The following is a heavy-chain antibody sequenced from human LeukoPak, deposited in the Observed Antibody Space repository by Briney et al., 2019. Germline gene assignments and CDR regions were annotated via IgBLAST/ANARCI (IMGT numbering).Heavy chain of an antibody. CDR1: GGSFSGYY. D-gene: IGHD6-13*01. Sequence: SETLSLTCAVSGGSFSGYYWSWIRQPPGKGLEWIGEINHSGSTNYNPSLKSRVTISVDTSKNQFSLKLSSVTAADTAVYYCASGGSSSWYKVRDDAFDIWGQGTMVTVSS. J-gene: IGHJ3*02. CDR3: ASGGSSSWYKVRDDAFDI. CDR2: INHSGST. V-gene: IGHV4-34*01.